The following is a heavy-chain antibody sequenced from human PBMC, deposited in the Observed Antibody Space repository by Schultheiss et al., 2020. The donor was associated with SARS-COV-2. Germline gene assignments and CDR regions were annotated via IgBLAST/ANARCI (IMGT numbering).Heavy chain of an antibody. Sequence: ETLSLTCAVYGGSFSGYYWSWIRQPPGKGLEWVSAISGSGGSTYYADSVKGRFTISRDNAKNSLYLQMNSLRAEDTAVYYCAKDRIAAAGYFDYWGQGTLVTVSS. J-gene: IGHJ4*02. CDR2: ISGSGGST. D-gene: IGHD6-13*01. CDR3: AKDRIAAAGYFDY. CDR1: GGSFSGYY. V-gene: IGHV3-23*01.